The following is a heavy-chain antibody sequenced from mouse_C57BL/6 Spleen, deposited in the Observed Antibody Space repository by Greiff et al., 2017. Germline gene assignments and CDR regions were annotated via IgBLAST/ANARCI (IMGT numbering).Heavy chain of an antibody. CDR1: GYAFSSSW. Sequence: VKLQQSGPELVKPGASVKISCKASGYAFSSSWMNWVKQRPGKGLEWIGRIYPGDGDTNYNGKFKGKATLTADKSSSTAYMQLRSLTSEDSAVYFCASSTTVGARYFDVWGTGTTVTVSS. D-gene: IGHD1-1*01. CDR2: IYPGDGDT. J-gene: IGHJ1*03. CDR3: ASSTTVGARYFDV. V-gene: IGHV1-82*01.